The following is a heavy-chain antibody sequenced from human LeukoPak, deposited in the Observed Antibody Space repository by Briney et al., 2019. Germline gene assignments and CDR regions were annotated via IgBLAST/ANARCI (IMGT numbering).Heavy chain of an antibody. D-gene: IGHD3-3*01. CDR2: ISGSGGST. Sequence: PGGSLRLSCAASGSTFSTYAMSWVRQAAGKGLEWVSAISGSGGSTYYADSVKGRFIISRDNSRNTLYLQMNSLRAEDTAVYYCAKDQAAAKPLFWSGTLRGDFQHWGQGTLVTVSS. V-gene: IGHV3-23*01. J-gene: IGHJ1*01. CDR1: GSTFSTYA. CDR3: AKDQAAAKPLFWSGTLRGDFQH.